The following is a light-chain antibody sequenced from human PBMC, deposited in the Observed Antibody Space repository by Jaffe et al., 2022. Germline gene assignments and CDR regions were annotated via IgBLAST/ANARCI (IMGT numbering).Light chain of an antibody. V-gene: IGKV3-11*01. J-gene: IGKJ2*01. CDR3: QQRSSWHT. CDR1: QSVSSF. CDR2: DAS. Sequence: EIVLTQSPATLSLSPGERATLSCRASQSVSSFLAWYQQKPGQAPRLLIYDASNRATGVPVRFSGSGSGTDFTLTISSLEPEDFAVYYCQQRSSWHTFGQGTKLEI.